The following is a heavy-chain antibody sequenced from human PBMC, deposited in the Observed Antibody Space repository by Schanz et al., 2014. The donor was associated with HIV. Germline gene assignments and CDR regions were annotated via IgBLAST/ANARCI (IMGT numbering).Heavy chain of an antibody. D-gene: IGHD6-19*01. CDR1: GGTFINYA. Sequence: QVQLVQSGAEVKKPGSSVKVFCRASGGTFINYAFSWVRQAPGQGLEWMGGIIPLFGTSNYAQKFQGRLTVTRDTSTSTVYMQLNNLRSEDTAVYYCARAPYRSGWYGVAYWGQGTLVTVSS. J-gene: IGHJ4*02. V-gene: IGHV1-69*06. CDR2: IIPLFGTS. CDR3: ARAPYRSGWYGVAY.